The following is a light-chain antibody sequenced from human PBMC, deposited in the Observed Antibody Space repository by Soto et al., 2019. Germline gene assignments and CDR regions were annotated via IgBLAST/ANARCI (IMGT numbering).Light chain of an antibody. CDR2: GAS. CDR1: QSVSSR. J-gene: IGKJ1*01. V-gene: IGKV3-15*01. CDR3: QQYSLWRP. Sequence: EIVMTQSPATLSVSPGERVTLSCRASQSVSSRLAWYHQKPGQSPRLLIXGASTRATGIPARFSGSGSGTEFTLTISSLLSEDFADYHCQQYSLWRPVAQGTKVDSK.